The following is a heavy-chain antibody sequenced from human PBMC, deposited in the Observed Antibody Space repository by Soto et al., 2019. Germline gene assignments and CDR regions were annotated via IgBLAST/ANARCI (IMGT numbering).Heavy chain of an antibody. V-gene: IGHV3-33*01. D-gene: IGHD5-12*01. J-gene: IGHJ4*02. CDR1: GFTFSSYG. CDR2: IWYDGSNK. CDR3: AREWGGYSVFYEFDY. Sequence: GGSLRLSCAASGFTFSSYGMHWVRQAPGKGLEWVAVIWYDGSNKYYADSVKGRFTISRDNSKNTLYLQMNSLRAEDTAVYYCAREWGGYSVFYEFDYWGQGTLVTVSS.